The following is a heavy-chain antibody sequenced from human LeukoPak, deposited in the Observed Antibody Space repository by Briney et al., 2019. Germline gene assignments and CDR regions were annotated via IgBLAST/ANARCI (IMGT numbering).Heavy chain of an antibody. J-gene: IGHJ4*02. D-gene: IGHD3-22*01. V-gene: IGHV3-48*01. CDR1: GFTFSSYN. CDR2: ISGSSTTI. CDR3: AKGTYDSRGHFDY. Sequence: PGGSLRLSCAASGFTFSSYNMNWVRQAPGKGLEWVSYISGSSTTIYYADSVKGRFTISRDNAKNTLYLQMNSLRAEDTAAYYCAKGTYDSRGHFDYWGQGTLVSVSS.